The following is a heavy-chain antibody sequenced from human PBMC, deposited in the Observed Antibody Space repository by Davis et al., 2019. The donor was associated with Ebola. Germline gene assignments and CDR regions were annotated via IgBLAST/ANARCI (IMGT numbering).Heavy chain of an antibody. CDR1: GGTFTNYA. CDR2: IIPVVDTK. CDR3: ARGKWFDP. J-gene: IGHJ5*02. V-gene: IGHV1-69*04. Sequence: SVKVSCKTSGGTFTNYAVNWVRQAPGQGLDWMGRIIPVVDTKDYAQKFQGRVTVTADKATNTAYMELSGLRFEDEAVYYCARGKWFDPWGQGTLVSVTS.